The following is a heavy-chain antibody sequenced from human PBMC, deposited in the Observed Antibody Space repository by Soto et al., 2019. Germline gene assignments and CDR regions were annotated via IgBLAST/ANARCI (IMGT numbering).Heavy chain of an antibody. J-gene: IGHJ4*02. D-gene: IGHD6-13*01. CDR2: MNPNSGNT. V-gene: IGHV1-8*01. CDR1: GYTFTSYD. Sequence: QVQLVQSGAAVKKPGASVKVSCQASGYTFTSYDITWLRQAPGQGLEWMGWMNPNSGNTGYAQKFQGRVTMTRSTSISTAYMELSSLIAEDTAVDYCASSNRGLSSRWQSNDYWGQGTLVTVSS. CDR3: ASSNRGLSSRWQSNDY.